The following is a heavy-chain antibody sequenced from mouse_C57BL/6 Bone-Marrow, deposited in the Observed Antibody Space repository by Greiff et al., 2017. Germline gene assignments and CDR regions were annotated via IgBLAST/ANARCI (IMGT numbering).Heavy chain of an antibody. CDR1: GYTFTTYP. V-gene: IGHV1-47*01. CDR2: FHPYNDDT. CDR3: AMVNCYGISGDYFDY. Sequence: QVQLQQSGAELVKPGASVKMSCKASGYTFTTYPIEWMKQNHGKSLEWIGNFHPYNDDTKYNEKFKGKATLTVETSSSTVYLELSRLTSDDSAVYYSAMVNCYGISGDYFDYWGQGTTLTVAS. J-gene: IGHJ2*01. D-gene: IGHD1-1*01.